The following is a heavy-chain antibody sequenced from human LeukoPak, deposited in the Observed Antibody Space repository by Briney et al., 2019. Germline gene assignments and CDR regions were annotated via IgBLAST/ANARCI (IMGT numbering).Heavy chain of an antibody. D-gene: IGHD3-22*01. CDR1: GGSISSGDYY. Sequence: PQTLSLTCTVSGGSISSGDYYWSWIRQPPGKGLEGIGYIYYSGSTYYNPSLKSRVPISVDPSKNQFSLKLSSVTAADTAVYYCARGDEYYYDSSGYYGGFDYWGQGTLVTVSS. J-gene: IGHJ4*02. V-gene: IGHV4-30-4*01. CDR2: IYYSGST. CDR3: ARGDEYYYDSSGYYGGFDY.